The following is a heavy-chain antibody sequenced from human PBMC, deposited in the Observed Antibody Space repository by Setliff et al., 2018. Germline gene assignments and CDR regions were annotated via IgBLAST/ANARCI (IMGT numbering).Heavy chain of an antibody. V-gene: IGHV1-8*02. D-gene: IGHD1-26*01. CDR3: ARDQSRGGSYSLYYFDY. J-gene: IGHJ4*02. Sequence: GASVKVSCKASGYTFTSYGISWVRQAPGQGLEWMGWMNPNSGSTGYAQKFQGRVTMTRNTSISTAYMELSSLRSEDTAVYYCARDQSRGGSYSLYYFDYWGQGTLVTVSS. CDR2: MNPNSGST. CDR1: GYTFTSYG.